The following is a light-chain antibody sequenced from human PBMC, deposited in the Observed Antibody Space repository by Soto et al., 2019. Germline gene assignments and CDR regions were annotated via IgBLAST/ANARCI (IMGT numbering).Light chain of an antibody. J-gene: IGKJ1*01. V-gene: IGKV3-20*01. CDR1: QSVSSSY. CDR3: QQYGSSPLA. Sequence: EIVLTQSPGTLSLSPGERATLSCRASQSVSSSYLAWYQQKPGQAPRLLIYGASSRATGIPDRFSGSGSGTDFTRTIRRLEPEDFAVYYCQQYGSSPLAFGQGTKVEIK. CDR2: GAS.